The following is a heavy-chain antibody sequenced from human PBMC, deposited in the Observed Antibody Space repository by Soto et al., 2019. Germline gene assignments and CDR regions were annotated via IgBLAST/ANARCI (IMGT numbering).Heavy chain of an antibody. CDR3: ARNRGDYFDY. CDR2: INPNSGGT. V-gene: IGHV1-2*02. CDR1: GYSLTGYY. Sequence: ASLVRCLKASGYSLTGYYMHWVRQAPGQGLEWMGWINPNSGGTNYAQKFQGRVTMTRDTSISTAYMELSRLRSDDTAVYYCARNRGDYFDYWGQGTLVTVSS. J-gene: IGHJ4*02. D-gene: IGHD3-10*01.